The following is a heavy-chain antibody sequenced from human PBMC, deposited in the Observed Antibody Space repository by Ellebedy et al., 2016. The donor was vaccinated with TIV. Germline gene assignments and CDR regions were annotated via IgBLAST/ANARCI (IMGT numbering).Heavy chain of an antibody. J-gene: IGHJ4*02. D-gene: IGHD3-22*01. Sequence: SETLSLTXTVSGGSISSYYWSWIRQPPGKGLEWIGYIYYSGSTNYNPSLKSRVTISVDTSKNQFSLKLSSVTAADTAVYYCARVSYDSSGYFDYWGQGTLVTVSS. CDR1: GGSISSYY. V-gene: IGHV4-59*01. CDR3: ARVSYDSSGYFDY. CDR2: IYYSGST.